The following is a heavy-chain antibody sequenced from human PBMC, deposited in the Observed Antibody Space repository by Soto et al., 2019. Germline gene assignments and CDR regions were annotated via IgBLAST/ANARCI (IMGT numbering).Heavy chain of an antibody. J-gene: IGHJ5*02. CDR3: ARDARSSFDWFDP. CDR2: IIPILGIA. Sequence: QVQLVQSGAEVKKPGSSVKVSCKASGGTFSSYTISWVRQAPGQRLEWMGRIIPILGIANYAQKFQGRVTITADKSTSTAYSELSSLRSEDTAVYYCARDARSSFDWFDPWGQGTLVTVPS. CDR1: GGTFSSYT. V-gene: IGHV1-69*08.